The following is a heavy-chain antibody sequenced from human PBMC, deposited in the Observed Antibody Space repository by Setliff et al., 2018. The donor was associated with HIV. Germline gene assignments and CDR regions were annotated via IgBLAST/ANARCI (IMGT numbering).Heavy chain of an antibody. CDR2: IYHSGGT. D-gene: IGHD3-3*01. CDR3: ARVPFTTGFDY. CDR1: GYSISSGYY. Sequence: ETLSLTCAVSGYSISSGYYWGWIRQPPGRGLEWIGNIYHSGGTHYNLSLRSRVTISVGTSKNHFSLKLSSVTAADTAVFYCARVPFTTGFDYWGQGILVTVSS. J-gene: IGHJ4*02. V-gene: IGHV4-38-2*01.